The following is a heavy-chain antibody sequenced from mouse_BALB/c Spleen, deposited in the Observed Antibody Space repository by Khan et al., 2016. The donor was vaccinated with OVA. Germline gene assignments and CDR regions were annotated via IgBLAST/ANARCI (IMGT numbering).Heavy chain of an antibody. CDR3: ARLDDI. J-gene: IGHJ2*01. CDR1: GFSLTSYG. CDR2: IWACEST. Sequence: QVQLKQSGPGLVAPSQSLSITCTVSGFSLTSYGVHWVRQPPGKGLEWLGVIWACESTNNNTAPMSKLSISKDISKGQVFLKSNSLQTDDTAMYYCARLDDIWGQGTTLTVSS. D-gene: IGHD1-3*01. V-gene: IGHV2-9*02.